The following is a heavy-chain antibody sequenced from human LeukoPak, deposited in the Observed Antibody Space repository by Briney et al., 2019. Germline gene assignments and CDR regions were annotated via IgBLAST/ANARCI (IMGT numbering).Heavy chain of an antibody. CDR3: ARETYYDFWSRQDYYYGMDV. J-gene: IGHJ6*02. V-gene: IGHV1-69*13. CDR2: IIPIFGTA. D-gene: IGHD3-3*01. Sequence: ASVKVSCKASGGTFSSYAISWVRQAPGQGLEWMGGIIPIFGTANYAQKFQGRVTITADESTSTAYMELSSLRSEDTAVYYCARETYYDFWSRQDYYYGMDVWGQGTTVTVSS. CDR1: GGTFSSYA.